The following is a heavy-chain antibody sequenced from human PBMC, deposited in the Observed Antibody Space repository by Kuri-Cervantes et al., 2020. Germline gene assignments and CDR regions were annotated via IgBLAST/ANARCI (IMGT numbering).Heavy chain of an antibody. D-gene: IGHD4-17*01. Sequence: GSLRLSCAVYGGSFSGYYWSWIRQPPGKGLEWIGYIYYSGSTNYNPSLKSRVTISVDTSKNQFSLKLGSVTAADTAVYYCARETTHPMTTVTTKVGYWYFDLWGRGTLVTVSS. CDR1: GGSFSGYY. CDR3: ARETTHPMTTVTTKVGYWYFDL. J-gene: IGHJ2*01. CDR2: IYYSGST. V-gene: IGHV4-59*01.